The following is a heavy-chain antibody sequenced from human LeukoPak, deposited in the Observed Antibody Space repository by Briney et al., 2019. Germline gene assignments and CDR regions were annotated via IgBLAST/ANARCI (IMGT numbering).Heavy chain of an antibody. Sequence: GASVKVSCKASGYTFTGYYMYWVRQAPGQGLEWMGWINPNRGGTKFAQKFQGRVTMTRDTSIRTVYMELSRLRSDDTAIYYCAAGGYYSFLVSWGQGTLVTVSS. CDR3: AAGGYYSFLVS. D-gene: IGHD3-10*01. CDR2: INPNRGGT. CDR1: GYTFTGYY. J-gene: IGHJ5*02. V-gene: IGHV1-2*02.